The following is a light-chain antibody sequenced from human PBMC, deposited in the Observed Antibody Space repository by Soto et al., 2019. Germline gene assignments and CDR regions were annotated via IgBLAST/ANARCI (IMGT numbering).Light chain of an antibody. CDR3: GALDDRLNGWV. CDR2: SSD. J-gene: IGLJ3*02. V-gene: IGLV1-44*01. Sequence: QSVLIQPPSESGTPGQRVTISCAGRNSNNGSNTVSWYHQVPGTAPKVDIYSSDQRPSAVPDRLSASKSCTSASLAISGLQSADDGDYYCGALDDRLNGWVFGGGTQLTVL. CDR1: NSNNGSNT.